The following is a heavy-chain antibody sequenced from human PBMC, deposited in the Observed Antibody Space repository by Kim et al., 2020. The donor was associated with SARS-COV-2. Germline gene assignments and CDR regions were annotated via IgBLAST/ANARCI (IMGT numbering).Heavy chain of an antibody. J-gene: IGHJ6*02. CDR3: TRLSCGAGMIFHKYHREGRQGFDV. CDR2: IYPGDSDT. V-gene: IGHV5-51*01. D-gene: IGHD3-16*01. CDR1: GYNFRDFW. Sequence: GESLKISCQGSGYNFRDFWIVWVRQMPGKGLEVMGIIYPGDSDTRYTPSFRGQVTISADNSISAAYLHWSSLKASDSAIYYCTRLSCGAGMIFHKYHREGRQGFDVWGQGTTVTVSS.